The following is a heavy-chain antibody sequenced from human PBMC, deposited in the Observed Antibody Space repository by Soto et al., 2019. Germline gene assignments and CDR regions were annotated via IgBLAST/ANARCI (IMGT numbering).Heavy chain of an antibody. CDR2: INPSGGST. D-gene: IGHD3-16*02. CDR3: AREVTVGELSLSYIDY. CDR1: GYTFTSYY. Sequence: GASVKVSCKASGYTFTSYYMHWARQAPGQGLEWMGIINPSGGSTSYAQKFQGRVTMTRDTSPSTVYMELSSLRSEDTAVYYCAREVTVGELSLSYIDYWGEGTLVTVSS. V-gene: IGHV1-46*03. J-gene: IGHJ4*02.